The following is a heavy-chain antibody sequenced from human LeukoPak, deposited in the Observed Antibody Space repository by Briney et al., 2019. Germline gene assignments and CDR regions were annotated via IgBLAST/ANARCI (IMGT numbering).Heavy chain of an antibody. V-gene: IGHV4-39*07. CDR1: GDSISSSSYY. CDR3: ARVIGYCSSTSCPYYYGSGSYTTFGFDY. D-gene: IGHD2-2*03. CDR2: IYSSGST. Sequence: SETLSLTCIVSGDSISSSSYYWGWIRQPPGKGLEWIGSIYSSGSTYYNPSLKSRVTISVDTSKNQFSLKLSSVTAADTAVYYCARVIGYCSSTSCPYYYGSGSYTTFGFDYWGQGTLVTVSS. J-gene: IGHJ4*02.